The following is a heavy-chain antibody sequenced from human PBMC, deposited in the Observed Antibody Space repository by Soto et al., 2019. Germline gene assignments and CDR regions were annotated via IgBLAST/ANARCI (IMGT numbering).Heavy chain of an antibody. V-gene: IGHV4-30-2*01. D-gene: IGHD5-12*01. CDR3: ARVEMATMGPDY. Sequence: QLQLQESGSGLVKPSQTLSLTCAVSGGSISSGGYSWSWIRQPPGKGLEWIGYFYHSRSTYYNPSLKSRVTISVDRSKNQFSLKLRSVTAADTAVYYCARVEMATMGPDYWGQGTLVTVSS. CDR1: GGSISSGGYS. J-gene: IGHJ4*02. CDR2: FYHSRST.